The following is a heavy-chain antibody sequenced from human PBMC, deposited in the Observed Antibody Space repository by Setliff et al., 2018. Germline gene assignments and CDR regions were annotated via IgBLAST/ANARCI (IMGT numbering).Heavy chain of an antibody. D-gene: IGHD6-19*01. CDR3: ARSLSSIAVAGTLDY. CDR1: GYTFTSYG. V-gene: IGHV1-18*01. J-gene: IGHJ4*02. CDR2: ISAYNGNT. Sequence: EASVKVSCKASGYTFTSYGISWVRQAPGQGLEWMGWISAYNGNTNYAQKLQGRVTMTTDTSTSTAYMELRSLRSDDTAVYYCARSLSSIAVAGTLDYWGQGTLVTVSS.